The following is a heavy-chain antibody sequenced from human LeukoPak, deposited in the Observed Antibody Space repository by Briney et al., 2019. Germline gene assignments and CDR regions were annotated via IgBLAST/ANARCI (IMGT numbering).Heavy chain of an antibody. Sequence: SETLSLTCTVSGAYINSHYWSWIRQPAGKGLEWIGRIYISGSTNYNSSLQTRVTMSVDTSKNQFSLKLRSVTVADTAVYYCAKGTDYYDSSGYSHGPFDIWGQGTMVTVSS. J-gene: IGHJ3*02. CDR3: AKGTDYYDSSGYSHGPFDI. D-gene: IGHD3-22*01. CDR2: IYISGST. V-gene: IGHV4-4*07. CDR1: GAYINSHY.